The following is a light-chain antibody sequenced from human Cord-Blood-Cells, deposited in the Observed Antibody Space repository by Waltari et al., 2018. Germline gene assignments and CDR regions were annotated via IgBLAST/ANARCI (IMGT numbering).Light chain of an antibody. CDR2: AAS. Sequence: DIPMTQYPFSLSASVGDRVTITCRASQSISSYLNWYQQKPGKAPKLLIYAASSLQSGVPSRFSGSGSGTDFTLTISSLQPEDFATYYCQQSYSTPWTFGQGTKVEIK. J-gene: IGKJ1*01. V-gene: IGKV1-39*01. CDR3: QQSYSTPWT. CDR1: QSISSY.